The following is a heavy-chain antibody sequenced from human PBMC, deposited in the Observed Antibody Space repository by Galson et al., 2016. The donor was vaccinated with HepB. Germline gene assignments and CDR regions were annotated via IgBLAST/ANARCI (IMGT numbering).Heavy chain of an antibody. CDR3: ARRRPGGSMDF. J-gene: IGHJ6*02. D-gene: IGHD1-1*01. CDR1: GDSVNYFY. Sequence: ETLSLTCSVSGDSVNYFYLSWIRQSPGKGLEWIGYIYYSGSTSYNPSLKSRLTISIDKSKNRFSLQLNSVTAADTAVYFCARRRPGGSMDFWGPGTTVTVSS. V-gene: IGHV4-59*08. CDR2: IYYSGST.